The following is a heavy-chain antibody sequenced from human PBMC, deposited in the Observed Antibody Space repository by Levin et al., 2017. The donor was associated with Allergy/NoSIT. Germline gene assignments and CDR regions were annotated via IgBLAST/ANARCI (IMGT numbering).Heavy chain of an antibody. D-gene: IGHD1-7*01. J-gene: IGHJ4*02. CDR2: IWYNGNNK. V-gene: IGHV3-33*01. CDR1: GFTFSDYG. Sequence: SLKISCSASGFTFSDYGMHWVRQAPGKGLEWVAVIWYNGNNKFYADSVMGRFTISRDNSKNTLYLQMNSLRAEDTAVYYCARANRNWDYVENGPNFDYWGRGTLVIVSS. CDR3: ARANRNWDYVENGPNFDY.